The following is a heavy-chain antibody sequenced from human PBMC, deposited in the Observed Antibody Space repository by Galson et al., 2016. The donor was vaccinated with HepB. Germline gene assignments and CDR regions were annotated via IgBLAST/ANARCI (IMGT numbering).Heavy chain of an antibody. V-gene: IGHV1-2*02. J-gene: IGHJ4*02. D-gene: IGHD2-15*01. CDR3: ASKHCRGVGCHLPFFAF. CDR1: GYTFTDRY. Sequence: SVKVSCKASGYTFTDRYVHWVRQAPGQGLEWMGWIDPNSGGTNYAQQFQCRVTMTGDTSLSTAYMELSRLTSEDTAVYYCASKHCRGVGCHLPFFAFWGQGSLVTVS. CDR2: IDPNSGGT.